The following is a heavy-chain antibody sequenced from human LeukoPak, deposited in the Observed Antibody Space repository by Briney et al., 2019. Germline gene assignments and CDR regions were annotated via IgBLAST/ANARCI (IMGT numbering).Heavy chain of an antibody. D-gene: IGHD6-19*01. Sequence: SGGSLRLSCAASGFTFSSYAMRWVRQAPGKGLEWVSAISGSGGSTYYADSVKGRFTISRDNSKNTLYLQMNSLRAEDTAVYYCAKPASGSHRYGMDVWGQGTTVTVSS. J-gene: IGHJ6*02. CDR3: AKPASGSHRYGMDV. CDR1: GFTFSSYA. CDR2: ISGSGGST. V-gene: IGHV3-23*01.